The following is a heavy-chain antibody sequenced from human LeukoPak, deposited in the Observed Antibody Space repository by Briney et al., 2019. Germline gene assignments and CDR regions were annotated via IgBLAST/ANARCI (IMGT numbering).Heavy chain of an antibody. CDR3: ARDLRSYGFRYYFDY. J-gene: IGHJ4*02. D-gene: IGHD5-18*01. V-gene: IGHV4-38-2*02. Sequence: PSETLSLTCTVSGYSISSGYYWSWIRQPAGKGLEGIGRICSSGSTNYNPSLKSRVTISVDTSKNQFSLKLSSVPAADTAVYYCARDLRSYGFRYYFDYWGQGTLVTVSS. CDR1: GYSISSGYY. CDR2: ICSSGST.